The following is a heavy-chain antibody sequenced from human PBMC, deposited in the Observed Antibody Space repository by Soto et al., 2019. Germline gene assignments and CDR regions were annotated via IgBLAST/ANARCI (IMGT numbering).Heavy chain of an antibody. J-gene: IGHJ1*01. CDR2: ISGSGDRT. CDR3: VKDDGGYPSTAPH. D-gene: IGHD3-22*01. Sequence: VQLLESGGGLVQPGGSLRRSCAASGITISNYPMSWVRQAPGKGLDWVSGISGSGDRTYYADSAKGRFTISKDISKNSLSLQLDNLGVEDTAVYFCVKDDGGYPSTAPHWGQGTLVTVSS. CDR1: GITISNYP. V-gene: IGHV3-23*01.